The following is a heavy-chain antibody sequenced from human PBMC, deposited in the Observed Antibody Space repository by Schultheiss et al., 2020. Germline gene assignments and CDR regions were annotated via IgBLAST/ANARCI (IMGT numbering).Heavy chain of an antibody. J-gene: IGHJ6*02. V-gene: IGHV3-33*01. CDR3: ARDGNEEDYYYGMDV. CDR1: GFTFSSYG. CDR2: IWYDGSNK. D-gene: IGHD4-23*01. Sequence: GGSLRLSCAASGFTFSSYGMHWVRQAPGKGLEWVAVIWYDGSNKYYADSVKVRFTISRDNSKNTLYLQMNSLRAEDTAVYYCARDGNEEDYYYGMDVWGQGTTVTVSS.